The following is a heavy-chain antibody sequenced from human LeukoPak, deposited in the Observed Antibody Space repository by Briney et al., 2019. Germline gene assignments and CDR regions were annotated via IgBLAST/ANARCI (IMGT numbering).Heavy chain of an antibody. CDR2: INWNGAST. V-gene: IGHV3-20*04. J-gene: IGHJ4*02. D-gene: IGHD6-19*01. Sequence: GGSLRLSCAASGFRFDDHGMSWVRQVPGKGLEWVSGINWNGASTGYGDSVKGQFTISRDNAKNSLYLQMNSLRAEDTALYYCAGGDRNGWYFDYWGQGILVTVSS. CDR1: GFRFDDHG. CDR3: AGGDRNGWYFDY.